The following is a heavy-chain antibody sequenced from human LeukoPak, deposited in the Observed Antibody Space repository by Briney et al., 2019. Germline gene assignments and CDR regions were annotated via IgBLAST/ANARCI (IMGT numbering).Heavy chain of an antibody. Sequence: TGGSLRLSCAASGFTVSSNYMSWVRQAPGKGLEWVSVIYSGGSTYYADSVKGRFTISRDNSKNTLYLQMNSLRAEDTAVYYCATSSPYSSSLQYGMDVWGQGTTVTVSS. CDR1: GFTVSSNY. CDR3: ATSSPYSSSLQYGMDV. J-gene: IGHJ6*02. V-gene: IGHV3-53*01. D-gene: IGHD6-6*01. CDR2: IYSGGST.